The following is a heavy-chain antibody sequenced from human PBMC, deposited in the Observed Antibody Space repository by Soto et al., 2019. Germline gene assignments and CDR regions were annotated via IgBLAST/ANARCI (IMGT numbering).Heavy chain of an antibody. V-gene: IGHV1-18*01. Sequence: QVPLVQSGAEVKKPGSSVRVSCKTSGYTFSIYAISWVRQAPGQGLEWMGWINTGSGYTNYAHDRVTMTKDASTYTAYLEVTSLRSDDTAIYYCARDRVYTGGSDADYWGQGTLVTVSS. CDR1: GYTFSIYA. J-gene: IGHJ4*02. CDR2: INTGSGYT. CDR3: ARDRVYTGGSDADY. D-gene: IGHD2-8*02.